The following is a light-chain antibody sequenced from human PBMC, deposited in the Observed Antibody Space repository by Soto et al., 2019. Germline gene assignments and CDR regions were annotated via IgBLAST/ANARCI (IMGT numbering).Light chain of an antibody. CDR1: QSVSSY. J-gene: IGKJ1*01. V-gene: IGKV3-11*01. CDR3: QQRSNWPRT. Sequence: EIVLTQSPATLSLSPGERATLSCRASQSVSSYLAWYQQKTGQAPRLLIYDAYNRATGIPARFSGSGSGTDFTLTISSLEPEDFAVYYCQQRSNWPRTFGQGTKVEIK. CDR2: DAY.